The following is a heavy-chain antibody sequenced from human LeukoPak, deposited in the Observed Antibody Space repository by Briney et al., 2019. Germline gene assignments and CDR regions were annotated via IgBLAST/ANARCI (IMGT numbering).Heavy chain of an antibody. J-gene: IGHJ3*01. D-gene: IGHD3-22*01. CDR3: ARVKAKHYDSSGYGCSA. CDR2: IIPIFGTA. CDR1: GGTFSSYA. V-gene: IGHV1-69*05. Sequence: GASVKVSCKASGGTFSSYAISWVRQAPGQGLEWMGGIIPIFGTANYAQKFQGRVTITTDESTSTAYMELSSLRSEDTAVYYCARVKAKHYDSSGYGCSAWGQGTMVTVSS.